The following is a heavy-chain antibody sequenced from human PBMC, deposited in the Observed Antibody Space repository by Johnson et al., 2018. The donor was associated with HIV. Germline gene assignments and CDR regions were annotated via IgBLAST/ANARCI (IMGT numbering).Heavy chain of an antibody. CDR2: IYSGGTV. Sequence: EVQLVESGGGLIHPGGSLRLSCVASGFSVSDNYMSWVRQAPGEGLEWVSIIYSGGTVYYADSVRDRFTVSRDDSKNTVFLQMNNLRAEDTAVYYCARELGYSSSNDAFDIWGQGTMVTVSS. D-gene: IGHD6-13*01. J-gene: IGHJ3*02. CDR3: ARELGYSSSNDAFDI. CDR1: GFSVSDNY. V-gene: IGHV3-53*01.